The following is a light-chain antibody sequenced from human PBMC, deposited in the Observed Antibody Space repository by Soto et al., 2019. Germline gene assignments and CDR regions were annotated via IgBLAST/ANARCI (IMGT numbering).Light chain of an antibody. CDR2: GAS. Sequence: VMTQSPSNLSVSPGERATLSCRASESVSSNLAWYQQRPGQAPRLLIYGASTRATDTPVRFRGSGSWTEFTLTISSLQSDRFAVYYCQQYNNWPPSIIFGQGTRLEIK. J-gene: IGKJ5*01. CDR1: ESVSSN. CDR3: QQYNNWPPSII. V-gene: IGKV3-15*01.